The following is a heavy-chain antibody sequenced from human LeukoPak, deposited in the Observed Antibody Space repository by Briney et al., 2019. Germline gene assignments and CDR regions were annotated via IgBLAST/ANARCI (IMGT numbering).Heavy chain of an antibody. CDR2: IYYSGST. CDR3: AKMMDYYDSSGYGWPRFDY. V-gene: IGHV4-39*01. J-gene: IGHJ4*02. D-gene: IGHD3-22*01. Sequence: SETLSLTCTVSGGSISSSSYYWGWIRQPPGKGLEWIGSIYYSGSTYYNPSLKSRVTISVDTSKNQFSLKLSSVTAADTAVYYCAKMMDYYDSSGYGWPRFDYWGQGTLVTVSS. CDR1: GGSISSSSYY.